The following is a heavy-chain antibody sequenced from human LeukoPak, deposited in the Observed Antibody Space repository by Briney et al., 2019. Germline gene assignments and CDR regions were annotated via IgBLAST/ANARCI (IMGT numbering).Heavy chain of an antibody. D-gene: IGHD6-13*01. CDR3: ARDHTFIAAAGTRLLDY. V-gene: IGHV3-21*01. Sequence: ETLSLTCTVSGGSISSYYWSWIRQPPGKGLEWVSSISSSSSYIYYADSVKGRFTISRDNAKNSLYLQMNSLRAEDTAVYYCARDHTFIAAAGTRLLDYWGQGTLVTVSS. J-gene: IGHJ4*02. CDR1: GGSISSYY. CDR2: ISSSSSYI.